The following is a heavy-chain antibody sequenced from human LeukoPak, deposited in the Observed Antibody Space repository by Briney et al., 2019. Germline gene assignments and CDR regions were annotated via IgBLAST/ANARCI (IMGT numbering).Heavy chain of an antibody. Sequence: GGSLRLSCGASGFTFSSYGMHWVRQAPGKGLEWVAVISYDGNKKYYADSVKGRFTISRDNSKNTLYLQMNSLRAEDTAVYYCAKDRGIRYDSSGYYDFWGQGTLVTVSS. V-gene: IGHV3-30*18. J-gene: IGHJ4*02. CDR2: ISYDGNKK. D-gene: IGHD3-22*01. CDR1: GFTFSSYG. CDR3: AKDRGIRYDSSGYYDF.